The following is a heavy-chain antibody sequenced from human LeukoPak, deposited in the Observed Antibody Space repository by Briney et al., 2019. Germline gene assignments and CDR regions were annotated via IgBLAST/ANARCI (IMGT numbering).Heavy chain of an antibody. D-gene: IGHD1-26*01. CDR3: ARAPLSLPLPFPFDY. CDR2: INPSGGST. Sequence: ASVKVSCKASGSTFTSYYMHWVRQAPGQGLEWMGIINPSGGSTSYAQKFQGRVTMTRDTSTSTVYMELSSLRSEDTAVYYCARAPLSLPLPFPFDYWGQGTLVTVSS. V-gene: IGHV1-46*01. J-gene: IGHJ4*02. CDR1: GSTFTSYY.